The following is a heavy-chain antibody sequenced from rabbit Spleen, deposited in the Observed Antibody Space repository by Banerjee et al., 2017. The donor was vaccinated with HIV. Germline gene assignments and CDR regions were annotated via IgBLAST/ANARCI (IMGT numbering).Heavy chain of an antibody. D-gene: IGHD1-1*01. CDR3: ARNYVNAFDP. CDR2: IDSSDGDT. J-gene: IGHJ2*01. CDR1: GFDFSNYG. Sequence: QEQLVESGGGLVQPGGSLKLSCKASGFDFSNYGVSWVRQAPGKGLEWIACIDSSDGDTDYANWPTGRFTISKTSSTTVTLQMTGLTAADTATYFCARNYVNAFDPWGPGTLVTVS. V-gene: IGHV1S45*01.